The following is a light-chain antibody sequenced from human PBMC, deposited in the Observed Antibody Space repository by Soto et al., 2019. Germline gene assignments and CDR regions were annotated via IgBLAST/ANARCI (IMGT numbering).Light chain of an antibody. V-gene: IGKV1-39*01. Sequence: NISSDLNWYQQKPGKAPKLLIYRASTLQNGVPSRFSGAGSATDFTLTISSLQPEDFATYSCQQSYSTLPYTFGQGTRWIS. CDR1: NISSD. CDR3: QQSYSTLPYT. J-gene: IGKJ2*01. CDR2: RAS.